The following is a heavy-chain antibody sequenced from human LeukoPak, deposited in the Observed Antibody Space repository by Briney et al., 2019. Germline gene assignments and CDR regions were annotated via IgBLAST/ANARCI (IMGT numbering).Heavy chain of an antibody. D-gene: IGHD3-9*01. CDR2: ISSNGGST. CDR1: GFTFSSYA. CDR3: VGPGLRYFDWSSPFDY. V-gene: IGHV3-64D*06. Sequence: GGSLRLSCSASGFTFSSYAMHWVRQAPGQGLEYVSAISSNGGSTYYADSVKGRFTISRDNSKNTLYLQMSSLRAEDTAVYYCVGPGLRYFDWSSPFDYWGQGTLVTVSS. J-gene: IGHJ4*02.